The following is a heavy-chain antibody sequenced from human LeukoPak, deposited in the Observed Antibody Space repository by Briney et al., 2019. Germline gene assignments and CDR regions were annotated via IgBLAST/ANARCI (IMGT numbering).Heavy chain of an antibody. V-gene: IGHV3-48*03. D-gene: IGHD3-10*01. CDR1: GFTFSSYE. J-gene: IGHJ6*04. CDR3: ARDRLLLWFGELSNYYYYGMDV. Sequence: PGGSLRLSCAASGFTFSSYEMNWVRQAPGKGLEWVSYISSSGSTIYYADSVKGRFTISRDNAKNSLYLQMNSLRAEDTAVYYCARDRLLLWFGELSNYYYYGMDVWGKGTTVTVSP. CDR2: ISSSGSTI.